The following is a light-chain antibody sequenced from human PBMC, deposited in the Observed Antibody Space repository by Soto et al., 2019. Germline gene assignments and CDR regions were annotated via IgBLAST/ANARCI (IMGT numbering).Light chain of an antibody. J-gene: IGKJ4*01. CDR2: DVS. V-gene: IGKV1D-13*01. CDR3: QQFNNYPLST. Sequence: AIQLTPSPSSLSASVGDRFTITCRASQGISSGLAWYQQKPGKAPKLLIYDVSSLESGVPSRFGGSGSGTDFTLTISSLQPEDFATYYCQQFNNYPLSTFGGGTKVDIK. CDR1: QGISSG.